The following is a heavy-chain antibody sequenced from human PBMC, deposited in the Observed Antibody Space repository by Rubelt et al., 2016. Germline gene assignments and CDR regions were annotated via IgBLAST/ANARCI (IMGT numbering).Heavy chain of an antibody. V-gene: IGHV4-39*01. CDR1: GGSISSGGYY. CDR2: IYYSGGT. J-gene: IGHJ4*02. Sequence: QVQLQESGPGLVKPSQTLSLTCTVSGGSISSGGYYWRWIRQHPGQGLEWIGSIYYSGGTYYNPSLKSRVTIFVDTSKNQFSLKLSSVTAADTAVYYCARHADYGGNLFDYWGQGTLVTVSS. D-gene: IGHD4-23*01. CDR3: ARHADYGGNLFDY.